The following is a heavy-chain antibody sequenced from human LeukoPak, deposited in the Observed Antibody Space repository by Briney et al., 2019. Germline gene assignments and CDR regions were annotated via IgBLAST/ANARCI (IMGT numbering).Heavy chain of an antibody. CDR2: IKQDGSEK. J-gene: IGHJ4*02. CDR3: GREWAVDF. V-gene: IGHV3-7*01. Sequence: GGSLTLSCAASGFTLSKHWMTWVRQAPGMGLECVAIIKQDGSEKYYVNSVKGRFTISRDNAKNSLYLQMNSLRVEDTAVYYCGREWAVDFWGQGTLVTVSS. CDR1: GFTLSKHW.